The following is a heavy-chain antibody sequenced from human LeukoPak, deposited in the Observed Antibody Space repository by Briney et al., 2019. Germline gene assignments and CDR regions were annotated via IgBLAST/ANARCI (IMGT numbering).Heavy chain of an antibody. V-gene: IGHV3-30-3*01. CDR3: ARDRYSSGWYDTNRFDP. J-gene: IGHJ5*02. Sequence: GESLRLSCAASGFTFSSYAMHWVRQAPGKGLEWVAVISYDGINKYYADSVKGRFTISRDNSKNTLYLQMNSLRAEDTAVYFCARDRYSSGWYDTNRFDPWGQGTLVTVPS. D-gene: IGHD6-19*01. CDR2: ISYDGINK. CDR1: GFTFSSYA.